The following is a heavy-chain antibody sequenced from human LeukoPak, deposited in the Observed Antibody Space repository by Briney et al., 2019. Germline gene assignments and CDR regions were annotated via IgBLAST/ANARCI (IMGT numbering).Heavy chain of an antibody. CDR3: AREITMVRGVIREGYGMDV. CDR1: GGSISSYY. V-gene: IGHV4-59*01. CDR2: IYHSGST. J-gene: IGHJ6*02. D-gene: IGHD3-10*01. Sequence: SETLSLTCTVSGGSISSYYWSWIRQPPGKGLEWIGYIYHSGSTNYNASLKSRVTISVDTSKKQFSLELSSVTAADTAVYYCAREITMVRGVIREGYGMDVWGQGTTVTVSS.